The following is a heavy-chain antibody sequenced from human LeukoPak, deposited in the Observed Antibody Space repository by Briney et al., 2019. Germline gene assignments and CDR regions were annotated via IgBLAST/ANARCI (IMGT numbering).Heavy chain of an antibody. J-gene: IGHJ4*02. V-gene: IGHV3-23*01. Sequence: GGSLRLSCAASGFTFSNYAMSWVRQAPGKGLEWVSAISGSGGTTYYPDSVKGRFAISRDNSKNTLYLQMNSLRAEDTAIYYCAKDGGGSSFYFDYWGQGTLVTVSS. CDR1: GFTFSNYA. CDR2: ISGSGGTT. D-gene: IGHD6-13*01. CDR3: AKDGGGSSFYFDY.